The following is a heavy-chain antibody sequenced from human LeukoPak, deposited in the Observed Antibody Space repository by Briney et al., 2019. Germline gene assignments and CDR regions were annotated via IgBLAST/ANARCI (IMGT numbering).Heavy chain of an antibody. D-gene: IGHD6-19*01. Sequence: GGSLRLSCAASGFIFDEYAMHWVRHAPGKGLEWVSGISWNSGSIGYADSVRGRFSVSRDSAKNFLYLQMNSLRAEDTALYYCAKDTRTTIAVTGTGFDYWGQGTLVTVSS. J-gene: IGHJ4*02. V-gene: IGHV3-9*01. CDR1: GFIFDEYA. CDR3: AKDTRTTIAVTGTGFDY. CDR2: ISWNSGSI.